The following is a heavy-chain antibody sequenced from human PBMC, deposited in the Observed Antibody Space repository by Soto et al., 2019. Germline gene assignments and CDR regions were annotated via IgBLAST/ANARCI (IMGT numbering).Heavy chain of an antibody. CDR3: ARNRYGGYDFDF. V-gene: IGHV4-4*02. CDR2: VSHSGST. D-gene: IGHD5-12*01. CDR1: SGSITSSNW. Sequence: ASETLSLTCAVSSGSITSSNWWSWVRQPPGKGLEWIGEVSHSGSTNYIPSLKSRVTISVDKSRNQFSLRLNSVTAADTAVYYCARNRYGGYDFDFWGQGTLVTVSS. J-gene: IGHJ4*02.